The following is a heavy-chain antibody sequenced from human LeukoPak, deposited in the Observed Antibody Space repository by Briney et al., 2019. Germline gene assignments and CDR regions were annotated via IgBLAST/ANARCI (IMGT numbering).Heavy chain of an antibody. D-gene: IGHD5-24*01. CDR3: ARRRKWMATTKVAFDT. Sequence: SETLSLTCAVYGGSFSGYYWSWIRQPPGKGLEWIGEINHSGSTSYNPSLKSRVTISVDTSKNQFSLKLSSVTAADTAVYYCARRRKWMATTKVAFDTWGQGTTVTVSS. J-gene: IGHJ3*02. CDR2: INHSGST. CDR1: GGSFSGYY. V-gene: IGHV4-34*01.